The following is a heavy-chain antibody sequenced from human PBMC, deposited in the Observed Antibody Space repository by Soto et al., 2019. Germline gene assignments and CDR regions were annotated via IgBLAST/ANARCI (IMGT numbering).Heavy chain of an antibody. CDR3: ARVLNFWSGLWFDP. CDR1: GFTFSSNS. D-gene: IGHD3-3*01. Sequence: PGGSLRLSCAASGFTFSSNSMNWVRQAPGKGLEWVSSISSSSSYIYHADSVKGRFTISRDNAKNSLYLQMNSLRDEDTAVYYCARVLNFWSGLWFDPWGQGTLVTVSS. CDR2: ISSSSSYI. V-gene: IGHV3-21*01. J-gene: IGHJ5*02.